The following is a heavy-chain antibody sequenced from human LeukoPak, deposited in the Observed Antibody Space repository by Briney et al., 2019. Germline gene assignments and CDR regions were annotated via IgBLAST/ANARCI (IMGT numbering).Heavy chain of an antibody. V-gene: IGHV4-30-2*01. CDR2: IYHSGST. Sequence: SSETLSLTCAVSGGSISSGGYSWSWIRQPPGKGLEWIGYIYHSGSTYYNPSLKSRVTISVDTSKNQFSLELSSVTAADTAVYYCARHGIVDTSRKHYFDYWGQGTLVTVSS. CDR3: ARHGIVDTSRKHYFDY. D-gene: IGHD5-18*01. CDR1: GGSISSGGYS. J-gene: IGHJ4*02.